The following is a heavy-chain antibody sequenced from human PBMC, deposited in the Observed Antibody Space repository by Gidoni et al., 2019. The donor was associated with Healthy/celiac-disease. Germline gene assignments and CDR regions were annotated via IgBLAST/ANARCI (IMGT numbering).Heavy chain of an antibody. Sequence: QVQLVESGGGVVQPGRSLRLSCAASGFTFSSYGMHWVRQAPGKGLEGVAVIWYDGSNKYYADSVKGRFTISRDNSKNTLYLQMNSLRAEDTAVYYCAREGDNLGAFDIWGQGTMVTVSS. CDR2: IWYDGSNK. D-gene: IGHD2-21*02. J-gene: IGHJ3*02. V-gene: IGHV3-33*01. CDR1: GFTFSSYG. CDR3: AREGDNLGAFDI.